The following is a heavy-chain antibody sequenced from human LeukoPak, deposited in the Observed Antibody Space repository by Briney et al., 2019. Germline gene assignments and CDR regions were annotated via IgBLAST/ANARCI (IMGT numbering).Heavy chain of an antibody. J-gene: IGHJ4*02. D-gene: IGHD1-26*01. CDR2: IKSKTDGGTI. Sequence: PGGSLRLSCAASGFSFSNAWMSWVRQAPGKGLEWVGRIKSKTDGGTIDYAAPVKGRFTISRDDSKNTLYLQMNSLKTEDIAVYYCTTDTPGELPYYWGQGTLVTVSS. V-gene: IGHV3-15*01. CDR1: GFSFSNAW. CDR3: TTDTPGELPYY.